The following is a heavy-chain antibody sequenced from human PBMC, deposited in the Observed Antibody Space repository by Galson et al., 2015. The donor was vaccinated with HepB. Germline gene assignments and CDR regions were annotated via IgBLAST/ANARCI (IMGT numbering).Heavy chain of an antibody. J-gene: IGHJ2*01. CDR3: ARPGEDGSFYVYSDF. V-gene: IGHV3-30*04. Sequence: LRLSCAASGFTFSSYARHWCRQAPGQGLEWVAVISYVGSNKYYADSVKGRFTITRDNSKNTLYLQMNSLRAEDTAVYYCARPGEDGSFYVYSDFWGRGTLVTVSS. CDR2: ISYVGSNK. D-gene: IGHD5/OR15-5a*01. CDR1: GFTFSSYA.